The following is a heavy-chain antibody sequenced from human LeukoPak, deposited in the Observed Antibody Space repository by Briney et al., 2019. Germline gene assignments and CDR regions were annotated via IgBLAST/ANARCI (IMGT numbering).Heavy chain of an antibody. V-gene: IGHV7-4-1*02. J-gene: IGHJ4*02. D-gene: IGHD3-22*01. Sequence: ASVEVSCKASGYIFTDYAMNWVRRAPGQGLEWMGWINTNTGNPTYAQGFTGRFVFSLDTSVSTVYLQISSLKAEDTAVYYCARSRSGYLFDYWGQGTLVTVSS. CDR2: INTNTGNP. CDR1: GYIFTDYA. CDR3: ARSRSGYLFDY.